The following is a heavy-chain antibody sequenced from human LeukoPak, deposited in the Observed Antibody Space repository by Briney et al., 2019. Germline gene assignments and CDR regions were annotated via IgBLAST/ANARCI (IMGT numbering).Heavy chain of an antibody. D-gene: IGHD2-2*01. V-gene: IGHV1-2*02. CDR2: INPNSGGT. CDR1: GYTFTSYG. J-gene: IGHJ4*02. CDR3: AKRDFVVVPAAMDF. Sequence: ASVKVSCKASGYTFTSYGISWVRQAPGQGLEWMGWINPNSGGTNYAQKFQGRVAMTRDTSISTAYMELSRLRSDDTAVYYCAKRDFVVVPAAMDFWGQGTLVNVFS.